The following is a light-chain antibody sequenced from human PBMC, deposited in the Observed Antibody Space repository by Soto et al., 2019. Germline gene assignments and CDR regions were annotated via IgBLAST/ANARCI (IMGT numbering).Light chain of an antibody. V-gene: IGKV3-11*01. CDR2: DAS. J-gene: IGKJ1*01. CDR1: QTVNSY. CDR3: QQRSNWRWT. Sequence: EIVLTQSPATLSLSPGERATLSSRASQTVNSYLARYQQKPGQAPRLLIYDASNRATGIPARFSGSGSGTDFTLTISSLEPEDFAVYYCQQRSNWRWTFGQGTKVEIK.